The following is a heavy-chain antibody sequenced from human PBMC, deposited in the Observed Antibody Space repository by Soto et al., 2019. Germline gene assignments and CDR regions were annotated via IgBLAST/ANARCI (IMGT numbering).Heavy chain of an antibody. J-gene: IGHJ3*02. D-gene: IGHD3-10*01. CDR2: ISHSGSA. V-gene: IGHV4-59*08. CDR3: ARLGDFSDAFDI. CDR1: GGSISPYH. Sequence: QVQLQESGPGLVKPSETLSLTCTVSGGSISPYHWNWIRQPPGKGLQWIGYISHSGSATYNPSLKSRVTISMDTSKSQFSLNLSSVTAADTAVYFCARLGDFSDAFDIWGQGTLVTVSA.